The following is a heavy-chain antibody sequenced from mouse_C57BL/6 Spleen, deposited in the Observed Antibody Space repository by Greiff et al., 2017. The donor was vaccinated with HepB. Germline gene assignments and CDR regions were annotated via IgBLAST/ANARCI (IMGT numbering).Heavy chain of an antibody. V-gene: IGHV1-62-2*01. CDR2: FYPGSGSI. J-gene: IGHJ1*03. D-gene: IGHD2-1*01. Sequence: QVQLQQSGAELVKPGASVKLSCKASGYTFTEYTIHWVKQRSGQGLEWIGWFYPGSGSIKYNEKFKDKATLTADKSSSTVYMELSRLTSEDSAVYFCARHEDMGNYCKPYWYFDVWGTGTTVTVSS. CDR1: GYTFTEYT. CDR3: ARHEDMGNYCKPYWYFDV.